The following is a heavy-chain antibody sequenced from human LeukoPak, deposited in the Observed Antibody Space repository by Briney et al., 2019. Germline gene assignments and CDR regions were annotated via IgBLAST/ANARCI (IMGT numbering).Heavy chain of an antibody. Sequence: PGGSLRLSCAASGFTFSDEYMSWIRQAPGKGLEWVSYISSSGSTIYYAGSVKGRFTISRDNAKNSLYLQMNSLRAEDTAVYYCAKESQQLPRLYYFDYWGQGTLVTVSS. V-gene: IGHV3-11*01. CDR1: GFTFSDEY. J-gene: IGHJ4*02. D-gene: IGHD6-13*01. CDR3: AKESQQLPRLYYFDY. CDR2: ISSSGSTI.